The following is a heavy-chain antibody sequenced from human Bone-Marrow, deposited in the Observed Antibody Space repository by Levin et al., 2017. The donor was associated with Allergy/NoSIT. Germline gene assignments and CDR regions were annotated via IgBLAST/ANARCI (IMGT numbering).Heavy chain of an antibody. CDR1: GFTFSTYN. J-gene: IGHJ6*02. CDR3: ARDTDQITLIVVPSMDV. CDR2: IWYDGSNK. D-gene: IGHD3-22*01. V-gene: IGHV3-33*01. Sequence: QPGGSLRLSCAASGFTFSTYNMYWVRQAPGKGLECVAVIWYDGSNKYYADSVKGRFTISRDNSKNTLYLQMNSLRAEDTAVYYCARDTDQITLIVVPSMDVWGQGTTVTVSS.